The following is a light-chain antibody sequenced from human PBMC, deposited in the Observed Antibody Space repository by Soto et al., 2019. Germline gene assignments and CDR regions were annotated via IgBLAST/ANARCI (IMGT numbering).Light chain of an antibody. V-gene: IGKV3-15*01. CDR2: GAS. CDR1: QSVSSN. Sequence: EIVMTQSPATLSVPPGEGATLSCRASQSVSSNLVWYQHKPGQAPRLLIYGASTRATDVPARFSGSGSGTDFTLTISSLQSEDYAVYYCQQYINLPRTFGGGTKVDIK. CDR3: QQYINLPRT. J-gene: IGKJ4*01.